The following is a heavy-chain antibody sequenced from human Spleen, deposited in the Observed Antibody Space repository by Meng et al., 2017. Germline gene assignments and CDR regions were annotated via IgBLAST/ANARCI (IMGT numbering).Heavy chain of an antibody. D-gene: IGHD3-9*01. CDR3: AQTYDILTYFDY. J-gene: IGHJ4*01. CDR2: IYWDDGK. V-gene: IGHV2-5*02. CDR1: GFSLSTTARDGG. Sequence: QVTLKESGPTLVRPTPTLTLTCTFSGFSLSTTARDGGVAWLRQSPGKALEWLALIYWDDGKRYSPSLKTRLTISKDTSKNQVVLTMTNVDPVDTGTYFCAQTYDILTYFDYWGQGSLVTVSS.